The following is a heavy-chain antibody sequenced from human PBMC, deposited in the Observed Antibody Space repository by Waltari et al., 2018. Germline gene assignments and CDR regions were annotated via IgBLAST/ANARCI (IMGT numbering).Heavy chain of an antibody. V-gene: IGHV4-39*07. CDR2: IYYSGST. Sequence: QLRLQESGPGLVKPSETLSLTCTVSGGSISSSSYYWGWIRQPPGKGLEWIGSIYYSGSTYYNPSLKSRVTISVDTSKNQFSLKLSSVTAADTAVYYCARPYYDYLYYFDYWGQGTLVTVSS. CDR1: GGSISSSSYY. CDR3: ARPYYDYLYYFDY. D-gene: IGHD5-12*01. J-gene: IGHJ4*02.